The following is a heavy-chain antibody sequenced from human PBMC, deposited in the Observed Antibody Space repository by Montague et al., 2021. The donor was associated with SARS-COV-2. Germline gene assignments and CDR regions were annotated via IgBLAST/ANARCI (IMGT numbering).Heavy chain of an antibody. V-gene: IGHV4-59*01. CDR1: GGSISNYY. D-gene: IGHD3-22*01. J-gene: IGHJ6*02. CDR3: ARGGGYYNYGLDV. CDR2: IYYSGST. Sequence: SETLSLTCTVSGGSISNYYWSWIRQPPGRVLEWIGYIYYSGSTDYSPSLKSRVTISLDTSKNQFSLKVTSVTAADTAVYYCARGGGYYNYGLDVWGPGTTVTVSS.